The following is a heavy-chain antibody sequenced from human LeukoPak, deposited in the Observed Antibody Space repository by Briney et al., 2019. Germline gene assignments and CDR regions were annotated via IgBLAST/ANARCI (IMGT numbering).Heavy chain of an antibody. Sequence: GSLRLSCAASGFTDSCNYMSWVRQAPGKGLEWIGSIYYSGSTYYNPSLKSRVTISVDTSKNRFSLKLSSVTAADTAVYYCARDYDFWSGTYYMDVWGKGTTVTVSS. V-gene: IGHV4-39*07. D-gene: IGHD3-3*01. CDR1: GFTDSCNY. CDR2: IYYSGST. CDR3: ARDYDFWSGTYYMDV. J-gene: IGHJ6*03.